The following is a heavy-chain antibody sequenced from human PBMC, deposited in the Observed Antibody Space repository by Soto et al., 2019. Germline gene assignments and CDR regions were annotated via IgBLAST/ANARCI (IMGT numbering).Heavy chain of an antibody. Sequence: EVQVVESGGGLVQPGGSLRLSCAASGFTVSTKYMSWVRQAPGKGLEWVSVIYSGGSTFYADSVRGRFTISRDNSKNTVNLQMNSLRAEDTAVYYCARDPWAADYWGQGTLDTVSS. CDR1: GFTVSTKY. CDR3: ARDPWAADY. CDR2: IYSGGST. D-gene: IGHD3-16*01. V-gene: IGHV3-66*01. J-gene: IGHJ4*02.